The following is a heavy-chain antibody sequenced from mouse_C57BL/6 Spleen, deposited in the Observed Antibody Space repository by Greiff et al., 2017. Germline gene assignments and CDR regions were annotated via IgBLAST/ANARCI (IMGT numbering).Heavy chain of an antibody. CDR3: SYGSSPYWYFDV. CDR1: GFTFSDAW. J-gene: IGHJ1*03. D-gene: IGHD1-1*01. CDR2: IGNKANNHAT. Sequence: EVKLMESGGGLVQPGGSMKLSCAASGFTFSDAWMDWVRQSPEKGLEWVAEIGNKANNHATYYAESVKGRFTISRDDSKSSVYLQMNSLRAEDTGIYYCSYGSSPYWYFDVWGTGTTVTVSS. V-gene: IGHV6-6*01.